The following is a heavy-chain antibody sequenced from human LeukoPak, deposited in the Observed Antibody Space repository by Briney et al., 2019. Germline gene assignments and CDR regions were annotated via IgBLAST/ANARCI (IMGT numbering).Heavy chain of an antibody. CDR1: GFTFSDYW. Sequence: GGSLRLSCAASGFTFSDYWMSWVRQAPGKGLEWVATIDQDGRDKFSVDSVKGRFTISRDNARSSMYLQMKSLRVEDTAVYYCARTSLGWLDPWGQGALVTVSS. V-gene: IGHV3-7*01. D-gene: IGHD7-27*01. J-gene: IGHJ5*02. CDR3: ARTSLGWLDP. CDR2: IDQDGRDK.